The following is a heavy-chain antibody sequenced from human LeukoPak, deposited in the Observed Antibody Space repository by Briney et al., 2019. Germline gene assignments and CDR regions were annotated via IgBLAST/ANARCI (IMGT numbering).Heavy chain of an antibody. V-gene: IGHV3-33*01. J-gene: IGHJ4*02. CDR3: AREILGSGSYPDF. D-gene: IGHD3-10*01. CDR1: GFAFNTYA. Sequence: GGSLRLSCAASGFAFNTYAMHWVRQAPGQGLEWVALIWHDGSHKFYSNSVRGQFTISRDNSKNTVSLQMNNLRPEDTAVYYCAREILGSGSYPDFWGQGTLVTVSS. CDR2: IWHDGSHK.